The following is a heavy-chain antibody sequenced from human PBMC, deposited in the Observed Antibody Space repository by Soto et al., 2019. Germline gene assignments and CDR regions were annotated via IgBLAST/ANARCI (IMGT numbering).Heavy chain of an antibody. V-gene: IGHV3-23*01. CDR1: VFTFSSYA. Sequence: GGSLRLSCAASVFTFSSYAMSFVRQAPGKGLEWVSAISGSGGSTYYADSVKGRFTISRYNSKNTLSLQMNSLRAEDTAVYYGAKATPLLRYFDWLLSSYYLEYWGQGTMVTVSS. CDR3: AKATPLLRYFDWLLSSYYLEY. CDR2: ISGSGGST. J-gene: IGHJ4*02. D-gene: IGHD3-9*01.